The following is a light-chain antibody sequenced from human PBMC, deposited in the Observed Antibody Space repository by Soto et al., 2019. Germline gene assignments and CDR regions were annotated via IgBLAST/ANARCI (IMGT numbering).Light chain of an antibody. Sequence: EIVLTQSPGTRSLSPGEIATLSCRASQSVSSNLPWHQQKPGQAPRILMYDASTRATGIPARFSGSGSGTDFTLTISSLQAEDVAVYYCQQYYTTPRTFGHGTKVDIK. J-gene: IGKJ1*01. CDR3: QQYYTTPRT. CDR2: DAS. V-gene: IGKV3-15*01. CDR1: QSVSSN.